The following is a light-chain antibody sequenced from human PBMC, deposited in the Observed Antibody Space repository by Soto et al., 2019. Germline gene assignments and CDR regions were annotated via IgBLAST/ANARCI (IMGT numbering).Light chain of an antibody. CDR3: QQYDTYPHT. CDR1: QSINSW. CDR2: KAS. Sequence: DIQLTQSPSTLSASVGDRVTITCRASQSINSWLAWYQQRPGKAPKLLIYKASSLQSGVPSRFSGSGSGTEFTLTISRLQPDDFETYYCQQYDTYPHTFGQGTKLEIK. J-gene: IGKJ2*01. V-gene: IGKV1-5*03.